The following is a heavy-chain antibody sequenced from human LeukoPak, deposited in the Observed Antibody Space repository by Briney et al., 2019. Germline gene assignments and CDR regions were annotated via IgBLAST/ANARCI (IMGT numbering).Heavy chain of an antibody. V-gene: IGHV3-23*01. CDR3: ARGNLFAVDYIEYYFDY. Sequence: GGSLRLACAASGFTFNNYAMYWVRQAPGRGLEWISGISGSGHNTYYADSVKGRFTISRDNSRNTLYLQMNSLRAEDTAVYYCARGNLFAVDYIEYYFDYWGQGTLVTVSS. CDR2: ISGSGHNT. J-gene: IGHJ4*02. CDR1: GFTFNNYA. D-gene: IGHD2-15*01.